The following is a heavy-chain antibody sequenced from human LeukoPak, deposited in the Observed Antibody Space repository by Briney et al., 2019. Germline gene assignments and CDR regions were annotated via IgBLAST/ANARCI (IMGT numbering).Heavy chain of an antibody. D-gene: IGHD5-12*01. CDR3: ARWSGYVYYFDY. CDR2: IYYSGST. J-gene: IGHJ4*02. Sequence: SETLSLTRTVSGGSISSSSYYWGWIRQPPGKGLEWIGSIYYSGSTYYNPSLKSRVTISVDTSKNQFSLKLSSVTAADTAVYYCARWSGYVYYFDYWGQGTLVTVSS. V-gene: IGHV4-39*07. CDR1: GGSISSSSYY.